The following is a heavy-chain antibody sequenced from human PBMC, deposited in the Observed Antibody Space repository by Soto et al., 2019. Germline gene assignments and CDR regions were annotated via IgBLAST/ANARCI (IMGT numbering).Heavy chain of an antibody. Sequence: PGGSLRLSCAASGFTCGSYGMHWVRQALSKGLEWVAVIWYDGSNKYYADSVKGRFTISRDNSKNTLYLQMNSLRAEDTAVYYCARAIFTYGGLIGTLSYWGQGTLVIGSS. J-gene: IGHJ4*01. V-gene: IGHV3-33*01. CDR1: GFTCGSYG. CDR3: ARAIFTYGGLIGTLSY. D-gene: IGHD3-16*02. CDR2: IWYDGSNK.